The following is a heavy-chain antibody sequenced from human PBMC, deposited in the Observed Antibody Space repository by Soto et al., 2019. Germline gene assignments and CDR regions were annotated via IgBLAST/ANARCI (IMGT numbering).Heavy chain of an antibody. CDR2: IIPIFGTT. J-gene: IGHJ4*02. D-gene: IGHD1-26*01. CDR1: GGTFSTYA. Sequence: QVQLVQSGAEVKKPGSSVTVSCKASGGTFSTYAITWVRQAPGQGLEWLGGIIPIFGTTDYERKFQGRVTITAAESTSTVFIELSSLTSEDTAVYYCARGVGAYYVDYWGQGTLVTVSS. V-gene: IGHV1-69*01. CDR3: ARGVGAYYVDY.